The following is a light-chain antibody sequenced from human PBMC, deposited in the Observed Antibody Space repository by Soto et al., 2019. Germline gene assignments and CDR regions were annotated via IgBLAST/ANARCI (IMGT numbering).Light chain of an antibody. CDR3: QQYCSSPPYT. V-gene: IGKV3-20*01. CDR2: GSS. Sequence: EVVLTQSPGTLSLSPGERATLSCRASQSVNNNYVAWYQQKPGQAPRLLIFGSSDRATGIPDRFSGSGSGTDFTLTISRLEPEDFAVYYCQQYCSSPPYTFGQGTKLEI. CDR1: QSVNNNY. J-gene: IGKJ2*01.